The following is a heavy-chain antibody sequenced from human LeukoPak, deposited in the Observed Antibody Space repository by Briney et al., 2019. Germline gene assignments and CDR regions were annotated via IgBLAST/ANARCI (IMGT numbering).Heavy chain of an antibody. V-gene: IGHV3-48*01. J-gene: IGHJ5*02. CDR2: ISSSSNTI. Sequence: GGSLRLSCAASGFTFSTFSMNWVRQAPGKGLEWVSYISSSSNTIYYADSVKGRFTISRDNSKNTLYLQMNSLRAEDTAVYYCARGTDTAMVTGGYNWFDPWGQGTLVTVSS. CDR1: GFTFSTFS. D-gene: IGHD5-18*01. CDR3: ARGTDTAMVTGGYNWFDP.